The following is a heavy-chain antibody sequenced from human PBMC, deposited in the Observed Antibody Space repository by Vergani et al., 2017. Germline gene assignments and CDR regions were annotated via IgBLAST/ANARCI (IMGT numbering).Heavy chain of an antibody. D-gene: IGHD3-10*01. J-gene: IGHJ3*02. CDR1: GFSLSRFW. V-gene: IGHV3-7*01. CDR2: ISPDGSAT. CDR3: ARDWVYYYGSGSYYYDAFDI. Sequence: EVQLVESGGGLVQPGGSLRLSCAASGFSLSRFWMSWVRQAPEKGLEWVAHISPDGSATSYVDSVKGRFTISRDNTKNSLYLQMNSLRAEDTAVYYCARDWVYYYGSGSYYYDAFDIWGQGTMVTVSS.